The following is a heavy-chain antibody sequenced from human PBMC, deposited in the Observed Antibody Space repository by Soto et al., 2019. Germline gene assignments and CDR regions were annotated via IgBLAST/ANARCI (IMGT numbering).Heavy chain of an antibody. Sequence: ASVKVSCKASGYTFTSYAMHWVRQAPGQRLEWMGWINAGNGNTKYSQKFQGRVTITRDTSESTAYMELSSLRSEDTAVYYCARAYSSGWYPYFQHWGQGTLVTVSS. J-gene: IGHJ1*01. CDR1: GYTFTSYA. CDR3: ARAYSSGWYPYFQH. CDR2: INAGNGNT. D-gene: IGHD6-19*01. V-gene: IGHV1-3*01.